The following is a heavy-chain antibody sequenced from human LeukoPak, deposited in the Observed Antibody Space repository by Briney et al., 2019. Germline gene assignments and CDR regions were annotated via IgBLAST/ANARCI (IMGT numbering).Heavy chain of an antibody. D-gene: IGHD1-26*01. V-gene: IGHV4-38-2*01. CDR3: ARGSIVGATTSFDY. Sequence: KPSETLSLTCAVSGYSISSGYYWGWIRQPPGKGLEWIGSIYHSGSTYYNPSLKSRVTISVDTSKNQFSLKLSSVTAADTAVYYCARGSIVGATTSFDYRGQGTLVTVSS. CDR2: IYHSGST. CDR1: GYSISSGYY. J-gene: IGHJ4*02.